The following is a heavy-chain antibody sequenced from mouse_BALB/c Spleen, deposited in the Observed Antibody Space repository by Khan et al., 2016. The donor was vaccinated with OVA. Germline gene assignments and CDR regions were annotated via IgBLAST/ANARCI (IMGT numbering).Heavy chain of an antibody. V-gene: IGHV2-2*02. CDR3: ARNYDYDEGLVY. CDR2: IWSGGST. D-gene: IGHD2-4*01. Sequence: QVQLKESGPGLVRPSQSLSITCTVSGFSLTSYGIHWVRQSPGKGLEWLGVIWSGGSTDYDAAFISRLSISKDNSKSQVFFKMNSLQGNDTAIYYCARNYDYDEGLVYWGQGTLVTVSA. CDR1: GFSLTSYG. J-gene: IGHJ3*01.